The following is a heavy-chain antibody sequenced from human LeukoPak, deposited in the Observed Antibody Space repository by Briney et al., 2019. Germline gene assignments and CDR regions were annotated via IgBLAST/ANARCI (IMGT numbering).Heavy chain of an antibody. V-gene: IGHV4-4*07. D-gene: IGHD3-10*01. CDR2: IYTGGSA. Sequence: SETLPLTCAVSGASINFYYWSWIRQPAGKGLEWIGRIYTGGSANYSPSLKSRVTMSIDTSRNQFSLTLTSVTAADTAVYYCARGSGLRFDDWGQGTLVTVSS. J-gene: IGHJ4*02. CDR1: GASINFYY. CDR3: ARGSGLRFDD.